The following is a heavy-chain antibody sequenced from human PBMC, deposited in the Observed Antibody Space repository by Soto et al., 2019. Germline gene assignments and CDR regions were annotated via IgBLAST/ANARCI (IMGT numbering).Heavy chain of an antibody. Sequence: ASETLSLTCTVSGGSISSYYWSWIRQPAGKGLEWIGRIYTSGSTNYNPSLKSRVTMSVDTSKNQFSLKLSSVTAADTAVYYCARGSDYGYYYYGMDVWGQGTTVTVSS. CDR2: IYTSGST. D-gene: IGHD4-17*01. CDR1: GGSISSYY. J-gene: IGHJ6*02. CDR3: ARGSDYGYYYYGMDV. V-gene: IGHV4-4*07.